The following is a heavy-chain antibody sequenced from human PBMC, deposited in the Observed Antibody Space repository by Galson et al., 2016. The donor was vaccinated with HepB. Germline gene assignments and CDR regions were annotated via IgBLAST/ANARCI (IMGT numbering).Heavy chain of an antibody. V-gene: IGHV3-33*01. CDR2: IWFDGTQ. D-gene: IGHD3-22*01. Sequence: SLRLSCAASGFIFRNHGMHWVRQAPGKGLEWVAIIWFDGTQFYGDSVEGRFTISRDISENTLFLQMNSLRAEDTAVYYCARGGNYGDSGYYSNYFGMEAWGQGTTVTVSS. CDR3: ARGGNYGDSGYYSNYFGMEA. J-gene: IGHJ6*02. CDR1: GFIFRNHG.